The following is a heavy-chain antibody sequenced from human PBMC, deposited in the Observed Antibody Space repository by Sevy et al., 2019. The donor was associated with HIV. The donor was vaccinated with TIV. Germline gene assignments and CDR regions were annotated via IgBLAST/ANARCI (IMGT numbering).Heavy chain of an antibody. D-gene: IGHD1-26*01. CDR2: NYYSGST. J-gene: IGHJ4*02. V-gene: IGHV4-59*01. Sequence: SETLSLTCTVSGGSISSYYWSWIRQPPGKGLRWIGYNYYSGSTNYNPSPKRRVTISVDTSKNQFSLRLSSVTAADTAVYYCAGVSQWGYFDYWGQGTLVTVSS. CDR1: GGSISSYY. CDR3: AGVSQWGYFDY.